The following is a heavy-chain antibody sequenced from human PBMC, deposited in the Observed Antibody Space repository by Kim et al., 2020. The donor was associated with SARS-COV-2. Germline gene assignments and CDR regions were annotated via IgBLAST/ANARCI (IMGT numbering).Heavy chain of an antibody. D-gene: IGHD3-9*01. CDR2: IWYDGSNK. CDR3: AKDGLRYFSLVDY. V-gene: IGHV3-33*06. CDR1: GFTFSSYG. Sequence: GGSLRLSCAASGFTFSSYGMHWVRQAPGKGLEWVAVIWYDGSNKDYADSVKGRFTISRDNSKNTLYLQMNSLRAEDTAVYYCAKDGLRYFSLVDYLGKGT. J-gene: IGHJ4*02.